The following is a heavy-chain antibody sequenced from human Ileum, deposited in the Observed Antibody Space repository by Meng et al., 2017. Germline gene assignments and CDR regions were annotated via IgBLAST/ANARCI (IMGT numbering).Heavy chain of an antibody. V-gene: IGHV4-39*07. D-gene: IGHD1-26*01. Sequence: SETLSLTCTVSGGSISSTSYYWGWIRQPPGKGLEWIGNIYYSGSTYYNPSLKSRVTISIDTSKNQFSLKLTSVTAADTAVYYCARVVRAPRGWFDPWGQGTLVTVSS. CDR3: ARVVRAPRGWFDP. J-gene: IGHJ5*02. CDR1: GGSISSTSYY. CDR2: IYYSGST.